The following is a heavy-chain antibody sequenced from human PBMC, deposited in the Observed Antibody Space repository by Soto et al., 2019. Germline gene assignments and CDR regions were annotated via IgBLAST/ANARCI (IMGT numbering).Heavy chain of an antibody. CDR3: VRAVASAGSY. V-gene: IGHV3-7*01. Sequence: EVQLVESGGGLVQPGGSLRLSCAASGFTLSSFWMNWVRQAPGKGLEWVANINQDGSEIYYVDSVKGRFTISRDNAKNSLYLQMIGLRVEDTAVYYCVRAVASAGSYWGQGTLVTVSS. D-gene: IGHD3-10*01. J-gene: IGHJ4*02. CDR2: INQDGSEI. CDR1: GFTLSSFW.